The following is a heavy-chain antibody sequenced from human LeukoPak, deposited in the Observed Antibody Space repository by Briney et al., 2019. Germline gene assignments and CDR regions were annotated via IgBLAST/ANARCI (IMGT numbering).Heavy chain of an antibody. Sequence: GASVKVSCKASGYTFTSYGASWVRQAPGQGLEWVGWISVYNGNTNYVQKLQGRVTMTTDTPTNTAYMELRSLRSDDTAVYYCARGYDFWSGYPHFDYWGQGTLVTVSS. D-gene: IGHD3-3*01. CDR1: GYTFTSYG. J-gene: IGHJ4*02. CDR2: ISVYNGNT. CDR3: ARGYDFWSGYPHFDY. V-gene: IGHV1-18*01.